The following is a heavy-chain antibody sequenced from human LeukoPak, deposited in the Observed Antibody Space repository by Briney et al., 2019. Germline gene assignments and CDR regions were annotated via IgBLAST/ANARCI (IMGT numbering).Heavy chain of an antibody. J-gene: IGHJ4*02. V-gene: IGHV3-53*01. Sequence: PGGSLRLSCTVSGFTFSSNSWSWVRQAPGKGLEWVSFIYSGGNTHYSDSVKGRFTISRDNSKNTLYLQMNSLRAEDTAIYCCARRAGEYSHPYDYWGQGTLVTVSS. CDR3: ARRAGEYSHPYDY. D-gene: IGHD2-15*01. CDR2: IYSGGNT. CDR1: GFTFSSNS.